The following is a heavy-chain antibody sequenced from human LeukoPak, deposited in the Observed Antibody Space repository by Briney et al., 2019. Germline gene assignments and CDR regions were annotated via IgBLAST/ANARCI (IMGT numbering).Heavy chain of an antibody. CDR2: ISAYNGNT. CDR1: GYTFTSYG. Sequence: ASVKVSCKASGYTFTSYGISWVRQAPGPGLEWVGWISAYNGNTNYAQKLQGRVTMTRDTSTSTVYMEVSSLRSEDTAVYYCARDPLGVYFDYWGQGTLVTVSS. CDR3: ARDPLGVYFDY. V-gene: IGHV1-18*01. J-gene: IGHJ4*02.